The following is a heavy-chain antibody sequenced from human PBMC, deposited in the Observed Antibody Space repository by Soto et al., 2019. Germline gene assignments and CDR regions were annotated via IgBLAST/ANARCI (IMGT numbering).Heavy chain of an antibody. CDR1: GFSLTTGGAG. CDR3: AHSRWGPKDFDY. V-gene: IGHV2-5*01. D-gene: IGHD1-26*01. Sequence: SGPTLVNPTQTLTLACTFSGFSLTTGGAGVGWIRQTPGKAPEWLAVIYWNDNEFYSPSLKSRVTITKDTSKNQVVLTVTNMDPVDTATYYCAHSRWGPKDFDYWGQGTLVTVSS. CDR2: IYWNDNE. J-gene: IGHJ4*02.